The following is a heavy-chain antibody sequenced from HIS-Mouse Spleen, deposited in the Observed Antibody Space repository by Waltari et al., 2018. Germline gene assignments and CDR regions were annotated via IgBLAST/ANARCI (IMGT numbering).Heavy chain of an antibody. D-gene: IGHD7-27*01. CDR3: ARDSDWGDAFDI. Sequence: EVQLVESGGGLVQPGGSLRLSCAASGFTFSSYWMSWVRQAQGKGLEWVDNIKQEGSEKYYGDDVKGRFTISRDNAKNSLYLQMNSLRAEDTAVYYCARDSDWGDAFDIWGQGTMVTVSS. CDR1: GFTFSSYW. V-gene: IGHV3-7*01. J-gene: IGHJ3*02. CDR2: IKQEGSEK.